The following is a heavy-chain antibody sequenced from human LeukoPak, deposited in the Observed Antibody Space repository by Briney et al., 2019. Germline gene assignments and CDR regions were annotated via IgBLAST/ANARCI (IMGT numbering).Heavy chain of an antibody. CDR3: ARVSGEADN. Sequence: PGGSLILSCAASGFTFSTYTMNWVRQAPGKGLEWVSYISSSSSTTYYADSAKGRFSISRDNAKNSLYLQMNSLRDEDTAVYYCARVSGEADNWGQGTLVTVSS. CDR2: ISSSSSTT. J-gene: IGHJ4*02. V-gene: IGHV3-48*02. CDR1: GFTFSTYT.